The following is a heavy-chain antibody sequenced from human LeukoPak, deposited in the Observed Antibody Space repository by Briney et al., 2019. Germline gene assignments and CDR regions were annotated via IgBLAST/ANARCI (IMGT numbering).Heavy chain of an antibody. D-gene: IGHD3-10*01. CDR2: ISSASNTI. CDR3: ARDGWFGDYNWFDP. J-gene: IGHJ5*02. V-gene: IGHV3-48*01. CDR1: GLTFSSYS. Sequence: GESLRLSCAASGLTFSSYSINWVRQAPGKGLEWVSYISSASNTIYDADSVKGRFTISRDNAKNSLYLQMNSLRAEHTAMYYCARDGWFGDYNWFDPWGQGTLVTVCS.